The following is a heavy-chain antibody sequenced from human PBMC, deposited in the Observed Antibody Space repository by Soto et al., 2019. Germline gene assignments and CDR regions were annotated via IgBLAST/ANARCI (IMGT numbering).Heavy chain of an antibody. CDR2: INPNSGGT. V-gene: IGHV1-2*02. Sequence: ASVKVSCKASGYTFTGAYIHWVRQAPGQGLEWMGCINPNSGGTEFAQKFQGRVTVTRDTSITTVYMEMNRLRSDDTGVYYCARDLTTRTSGVDVWGQVHXVTVSS. CDR3: ARDLTTRTSGVDV. D-gene: IGHD1-1*01. CDR1: GYTFTGAY. J-gene: IGHJ6*01.